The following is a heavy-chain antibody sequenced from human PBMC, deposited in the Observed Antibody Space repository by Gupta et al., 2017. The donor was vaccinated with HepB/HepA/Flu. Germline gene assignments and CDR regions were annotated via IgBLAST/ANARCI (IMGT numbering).Heavy chain of an antibody. CDR3: AKDSADCGGDCYPGGIDY. CDR1: GFTFSSYA. Sequence: EVQLLESGGGLVQPGGSLRLSCAASGFTFSSYAMSWVRQAPGKGLEWVSAISGSGGSTYYADSVKGRVTISRDNSKNTLYLQMNSLRAEDTAVYYCAKDSADCGGDCYPGGIDYWGQGTLVTVSS. V-gene: IGHV3-23*01. J-gene: IGHJ4*02. D-gene: IGHD2-21*02. CDR2: ISGSGGST.